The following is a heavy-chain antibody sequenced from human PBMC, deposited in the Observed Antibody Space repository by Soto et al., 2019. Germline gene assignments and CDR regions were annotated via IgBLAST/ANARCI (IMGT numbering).Heavy chain of an antibody. Sequence: EVQLLESGGGLVQPGGSLRLSCAASGFTFSSYAMSWVRQAPGKGLEWVSAISGSGGSTYYADSVKGRFTISRDNSKNTLYLQMNSLGAEDTAVYYCAKDFNMVRGVMGYYYYGMDVWGQGTTVTVS. CDR2: ISGSGGST. J-gene: IGHJ6*02. CDR1: GFTFSSYA. CDR3: AKDFNMVRGVMGYYYYGMDV. V-gene: IGHV3-23*01. D-gene: IGHD3-10*01.